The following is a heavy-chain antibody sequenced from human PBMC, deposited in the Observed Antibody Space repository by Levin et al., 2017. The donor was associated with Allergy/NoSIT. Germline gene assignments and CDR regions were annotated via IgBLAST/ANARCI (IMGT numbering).Heavy chain of an antibody. J-gene: IGHJ4*02. D-gene: IGHD6-19*01. V-gene: IGHV3-23*01. CDR2: IINSGVGT. CDR1: GFTFNNYA. Sequence: GESLKISCAASGFTFNNYAMSWVRQAPGEGLEWVSAIINSGVGTYYADSVKGRFTISRDNSKNTMYLQMNSLRAEETAVYFCAKDAIRGSDQPYYFDYWGQGTLVTASS. CDR3: AKDAIRGSDQPYYFDY.